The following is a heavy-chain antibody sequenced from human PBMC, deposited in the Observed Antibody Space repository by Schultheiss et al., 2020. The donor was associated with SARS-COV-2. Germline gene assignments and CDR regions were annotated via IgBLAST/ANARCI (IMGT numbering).Heavy chain of an antibody. D-gene: IGHD1-26*01. CDR2: INHSGST. Sequence: GSLRLSCAASGFTFSSYSMNWVRQAPGKGLEWIGEINHSGSTNYNPSLKSRVTISVDKSKNQFSLKLNSVTAADTAMYYCAGMGATRQFDYWGQGTLVTVSS. V-gene: IGHV4-4*02. CDR3: AGMGATRQFDY. CDR1: GFTFSSYS. J-gene: IGHJ4*02.